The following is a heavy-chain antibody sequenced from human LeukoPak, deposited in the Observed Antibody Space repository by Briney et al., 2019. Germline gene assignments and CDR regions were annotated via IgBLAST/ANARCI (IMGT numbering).Heavy chain of an antibody. CDR3: ASSDKASGWTQAY. D-gene: IGHD6-19*01. J-gene: IGHJ4*02. CDR2: INPNSGGT. CDR1: GYTFTGYY. V-gene: IGHV1-2*02. Sequence: ASVKVSCKASGYTFTGYYMHWVRQAPGQGLEWMGWINPNSGGTNYAQKFQGRVTMTRDTSISTAYMELSRLTSDDTAMYYCASSDKASGWTQAYWGQGTLVTVSS.